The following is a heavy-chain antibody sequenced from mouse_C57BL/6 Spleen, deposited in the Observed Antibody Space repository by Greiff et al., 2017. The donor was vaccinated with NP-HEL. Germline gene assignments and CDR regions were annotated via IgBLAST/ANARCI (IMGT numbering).Heavy chain of an antibody. CDR3: ARSPYYYGSSPFDY. J-gene: IGHJ2*01. V-gene: IGHV1-26*01. CDR1: GYTFTDYY. D-gene: IGHD1-1*01. Sequence: EVQLKQSGPELVKPGASVKISCKASGYTFTDYYMNWVKQSHGKSLEWIGDINPNNGGTSYNQKFKGKATLTVDKSSSTAYMELRSLTSEDSAVYYCARSPYYYGSSPFDYWSQGTTLTVSS. CDR2: INPNNGGT.